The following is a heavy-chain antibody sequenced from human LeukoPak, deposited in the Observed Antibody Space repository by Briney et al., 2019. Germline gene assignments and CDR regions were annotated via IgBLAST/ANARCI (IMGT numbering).Heavy chain of an antibody. D-gene: IGHD3-22*01. J-gene: IGHJ4*02. V-gene: IGHV1-3*01. CDR2: INAGNGNT. Sequence: GGSLRLSCAASGYTFTSYAMHWVRQAPGQRLEWMGWINAGNGNTKYSQKFQGRVTITRDTSASTAYMELSSLRSEDTAVYYCARALVVITLPDYRGQGTLVTVSS. CDR1: GYTFTSYA. CDR3: ARALVVITLPDY.